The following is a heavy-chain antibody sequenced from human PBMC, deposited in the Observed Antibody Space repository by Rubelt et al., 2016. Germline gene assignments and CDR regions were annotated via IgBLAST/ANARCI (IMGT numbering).Heavy chain of an antibody. D-gene: IGHD4/OR15-4a*01. J-gene: IGHJ3*02. Sequence: EVQLVESGGGLVQPGGSLRLSCAASGFTFSSYWMSWVRQAPGKGLEWVANIKQDGSEKYYVESVKGRFTIAGDNAKNSLYLQRKSLRAEDTAVYYCARSLGGCQRCAFDIWGQGTMVTVSS. V-gene: IGHV3-7*01. CDR3: ARSLGGCQRCAFDI. CDR2: IKQDGSEK. CDR1: GFTFSSYW.